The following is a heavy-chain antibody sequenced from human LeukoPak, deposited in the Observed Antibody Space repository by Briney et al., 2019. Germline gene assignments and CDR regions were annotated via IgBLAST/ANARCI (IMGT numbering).Heavy chain of an antibody. CDR2: ISGSGGST. CDR1: GFTFSSYA. V-gene: IGHV3-23*01. D-gene: IGHD3-10*01. Sequence: GGSLRLSCAASGFTFSSYAMSWVRQAPGKGLEWVSAISGSGGSTYYADSVKGRFTISRDNSKNTLYLQMNSLRAEDTAVYYCAKDRALLWFGVAYFDYWGQGTLVTVSS. J-gene: IGHJ4*02. CDR3: AKDRALLWFGVAYFDY.